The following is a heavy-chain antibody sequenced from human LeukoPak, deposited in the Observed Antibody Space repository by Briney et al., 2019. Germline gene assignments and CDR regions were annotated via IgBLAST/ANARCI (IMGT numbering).Heavy chain of an antibody. D-gene: IGHD6-19*01. CDR2: ISGSGGST. CDR3: AKQWLGTYYFDY. V-gene: IGHV3-23*01. Sequence: GGSLRLSCAASGFTFSSYAMSWIRQAPGKGLEWVSAISGSGGSTYYADSVKGRFTISRDNSKNTLYLQMNSLRAEDTAVYYCAKQWLGTYYFDYWGQGTLVTVSS. CDR1: GFTFSSYA. J-gene: IGHJ4*02.